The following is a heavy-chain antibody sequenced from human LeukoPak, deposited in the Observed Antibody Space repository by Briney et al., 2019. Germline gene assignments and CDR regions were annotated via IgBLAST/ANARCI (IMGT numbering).Heavy chain of an antibody. CDR3: ARDRGRGNYGGRGWFDP. V-gene: IGHV3-23*01. CDR2: ISGSGGST. CDR1: GFTFSSYA. Sequence: QAGGSLRLSCAASGFTFSSYAMSWVRQAPGKGLEWVSAISGSGGSTYYADSVKGRFTISRDNSKNTLYLQMNSLRAEDTAVYYCARDRGRGNYGGRGWFDPWGQGTLVTVSS. J-gene: IGHJ5*02. D-gene: IGHD4-23*01.